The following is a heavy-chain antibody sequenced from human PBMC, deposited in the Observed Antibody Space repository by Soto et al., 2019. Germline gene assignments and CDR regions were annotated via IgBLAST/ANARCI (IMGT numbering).Heavy chain of an antibody. V-gene: IGHV3-30*03. J-gene: IGHJ4*02. CDR2: ISHDGSSR. CDR1: GFTFSSYG. D-gene: IGHD2-2*01. Sequence: TGGSLRLSCAASGFTFSSYGLHWVRQAPGKGLEWVALISHDGSSRYYADSVKDRFTISRDNSKNTLFLQMNSLRADDTAVYYCAIPPLRSSTVTSHDSWGQGTLVTVSS. CDR3: AIPPLRSSTVTSHDS.